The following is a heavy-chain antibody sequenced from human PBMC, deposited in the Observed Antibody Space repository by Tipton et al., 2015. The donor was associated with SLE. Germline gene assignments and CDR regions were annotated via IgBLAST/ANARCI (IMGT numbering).Heavy chain of an antibody. J-gene: IGHJ6*03. CDR2: INHSGST. Sequence: TLSLTCAVYGGSFSGYYWSWIRQPPGKGLEWIGEINHSGSTNYNPSLKSRVTISVDTSKNQFSLKLSSVTAADTAVYFCARVSGSFLYYYYYYYMDVWGKWTTVTVSS. V-gene: IGHV4-34*01. CDR3: ARVSGSFLYYYYYYYMDV. D-gene: IGHD1-26*01. CDR1: GGSFSGYY.